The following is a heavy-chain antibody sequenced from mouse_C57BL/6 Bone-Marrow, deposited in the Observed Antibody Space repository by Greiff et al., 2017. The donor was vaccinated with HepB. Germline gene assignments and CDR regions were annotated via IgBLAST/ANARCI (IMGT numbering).Heavy chain of an antibody. J-gene: IGHJ2*01. CDR3: ARSERSSGLLRVFDY. CDR1: GFNIKNTY. V-gene: IGHV14-3*01. D-gene: IGHD1-1*01. CDR2: IDPANGNT. Sequence: EVQLQQSVAELVRPGASVKLSCTASGFNIKNTYMHWVKQRPEQGLEWIGRIDPANGNTKYAPKFQGKATITADTSSNTAYLQLSSLTSEDTAIYYCARSERSSGLLRVFDYWGQGTTLTVSS.